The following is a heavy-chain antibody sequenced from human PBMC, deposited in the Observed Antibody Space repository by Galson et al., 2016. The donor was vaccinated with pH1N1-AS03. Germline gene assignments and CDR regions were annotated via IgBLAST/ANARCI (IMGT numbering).Heavy chain of an antibody. CDR1: GFNFSTYS. V-gene: IGHV3-30*04. D-gene: IGHD6-19*01. CDR2: ISYDGTKK. CDR3: TRASGSGWYGSYYDY. Sequence: SLRLSCAASGFNFSTYSVHWVRQPPGRGLQWVALISYDGTKKFYADSVKGRFTISRDTSKNTLYLQMNSLRVEDTALYYCTRASGSGWYGSYYDYWGQGILVPVSS. J-gene: IGHJ4*02.